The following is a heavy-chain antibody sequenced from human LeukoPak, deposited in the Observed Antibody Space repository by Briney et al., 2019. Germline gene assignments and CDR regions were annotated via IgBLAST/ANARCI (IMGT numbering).Heavy chain of an antibody. D-gene: IGHD2-8*02. CDR3: ARDTALTITPGGPDY. V-gene: IGHV1-18*01. CDR1: GYIFASYG. CDR2: ISAYNGDT. Sequence: ASVKVSCKASGYIFASYGISWVRQAPRQGLEWLGWISAYNGDTKYAQHLQGRVTLTTDTSTGTAYMELRSLTADDTALYYCARDTALTITPGGPDYWGRGTLITVSS. J-gene: IGHJ4*02.